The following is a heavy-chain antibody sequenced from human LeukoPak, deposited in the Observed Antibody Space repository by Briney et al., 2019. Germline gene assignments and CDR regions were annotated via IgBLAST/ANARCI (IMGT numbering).Heavy chain of an antibody. Sequence: ASVKVSCKASGYTFTGYYMHWVRQAPGQGLEWMGWINPNSGGTNYAQKFQGWVTMTRDTSISTAYMELSGLRSDDTAVYYCARGHSYSSSFDYWGQGTLVTVSS. V-gene: IGHV1-2*04. CDR2: INPNSGGT. D-gene: IGHD6-13*01. CDR3: ARGHSYSSSFDY. CDR1: GYTFTGYY. J-gene: IGHJ4*02.